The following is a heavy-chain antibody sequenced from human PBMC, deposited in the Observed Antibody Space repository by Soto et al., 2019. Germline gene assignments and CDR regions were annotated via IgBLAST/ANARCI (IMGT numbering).Heavy chain of an antibody. Sequence: GGSLRLSCVASGFTFSSYAVSWVRQAPGKGLEWVSAISGSGGSTYYADSVKGRFTISRDNSKNTLYLQMNSLKTEDTAVYYCTTDPAAAKQLLSWFDPWGQGTLVTVSS. D-gene: IGHD6-13*01. CDR1: GFTFSSYA. CDR3: TTDPAAAKQLLSWFDP. CDR2: ISGSGGST. J-gene: IGHJ5*02. V-gene: IGHV3-23*01.